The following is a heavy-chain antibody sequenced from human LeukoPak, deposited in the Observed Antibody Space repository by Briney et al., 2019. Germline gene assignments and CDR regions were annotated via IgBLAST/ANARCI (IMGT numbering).Heavy chain of an antibody. Sequence: SSETLSLTCTVSGGSISTYYWSWIRQPPGKGLEWIGYIYYSGSTNYNPSLKSRVIISVDTSKNQFSLKLSSVTAADTAVYYCARGIFALNWFDPWGQGTLVTVSS. CDR3: ARGIFALNWFDP. V-gene: IGHV4-59*08. D-gene: IGHD3-16*02. CDR1: GGSISTYY. CDR2: IYYSGST. J-gene: IGHJ5*02.